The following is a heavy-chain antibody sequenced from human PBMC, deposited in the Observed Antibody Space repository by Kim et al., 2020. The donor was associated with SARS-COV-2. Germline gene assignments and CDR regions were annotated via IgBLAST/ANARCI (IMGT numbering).Heavy chain of an antibody. D-gene: IGHD5-18*01. CDR1: GGTFSSYA. V-gene: IGHV1-69*04. CDR2: IIPIFGIA. Sequence: SVKVSCKASGGTFSSYAISWVRQAPGQGLEWMGRIIPIFGIANYAQKFQGRVTITADKSTSTAYMELSSLRSEDTAVYYCARDPGYSYGQPFDYWGQGTLVTVSS. CDR3: ARDPGYSYGQPFDY. J-gene: IGHJ4*02.